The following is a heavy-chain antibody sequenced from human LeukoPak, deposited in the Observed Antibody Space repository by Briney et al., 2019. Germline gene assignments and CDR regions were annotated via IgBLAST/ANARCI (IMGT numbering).Heavy chain of an antibody. D-gene: IGHD4-17*01. CDR2: IRRRANDGTT. J-gene: IGHJ4*02. V-gene: IGHV3-49*04. Sequence: GGSLRLSCTGSGFNFGDYGLSWVRQAPGKGLEWIGFIRRRANDGTTEYAASVKGRFTMSRDDSKSIVYLQMNGLQTEDTALYYCTRADGDYDHHFFDYWGQGTQVIISS. CDR1: GFNFGDYG. CDR3: TRADGDYDHHFFDY.